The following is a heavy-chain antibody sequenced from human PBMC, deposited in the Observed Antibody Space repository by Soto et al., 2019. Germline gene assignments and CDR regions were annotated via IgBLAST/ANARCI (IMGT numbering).Heavy chain of an antibody. CDR1: GGSISSGDYY. Sequence: QVQLQESGPGLVKPSQTLSLTCTVSGGSISSGDYYWSWIRQPPGKGLEWIGYIYYSGSTYYNPSLKSRVTISVDTSKNQFSLQLSSVTAADTAVYYCASRSTYYDFWSGYYYWYFDLWGRGTLVTVSS. J-gene: IGHJ2*01. D-gene: IGHD3-3*01. CDR2: IYYSGST. CDR3: ASRSTYYDFWSGYYYWYFDL. V-gene: IGHV4-30-4*01.